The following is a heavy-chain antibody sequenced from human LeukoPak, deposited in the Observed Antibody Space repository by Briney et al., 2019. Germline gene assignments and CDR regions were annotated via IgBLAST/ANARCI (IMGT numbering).Heavy chain of an antibody. CDR2: IRSKTYGGTT. CDR1: GLTLGDYA. J-gene: IGHJ6*03. Sequence: GGSLRLSCTASGLTLGDYAMSWVRQAAGKGLDWVGFIRSKTYGGTTEYAASVKGSFTISKDASKSIAYLQINSLKTEDTAVYYCTRGSDPYYYYYMDVWGKGTTVTISS. CDR3: TRGSDPYYYYYMDV. V-gene: IGHV3-49*04. D-gene: IGHD2-15*01.